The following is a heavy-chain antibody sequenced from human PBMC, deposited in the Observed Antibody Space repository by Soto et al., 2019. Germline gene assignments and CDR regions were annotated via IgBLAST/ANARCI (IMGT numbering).Heavy chain of an antibody. D-gene: IGHD2-8*02. J-gene: IGHJ4*02. CDR2: INAGNGNT. CDR1: GYTFTSYA. V-gene: IGHV1-3*01. CDR3: ARDVGDTGD. Sequence: QVQLVQSGAEVKKPGASVKVSCKASGYTFTSYAMHWVRQTPGQRLEWMGWINAGNGNTKNSQKFQGRVTMTRDTSASTSYMELSSLRSEDTAVYYCARDVGDTGDWGQGTLVTVSS.